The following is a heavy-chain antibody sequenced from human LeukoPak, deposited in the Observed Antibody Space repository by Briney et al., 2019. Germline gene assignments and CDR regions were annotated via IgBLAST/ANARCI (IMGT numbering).Heavy chain of an antibody. CDR3: ARARTTGSLNAFDI. J-gene: IGHJ3*02. D-gene: IGHD1-1*01. Sequence: PGGSLRLSCAASGFPFSDYYMNWVRQAPGKGLEWVSYISSSGSTIYYADSVKGRFTISRDNAKNSLYLQMNSLRAEDTAVYYCARARTTGSLNAFDIWGQGTMVTVSS. CDR2: ISSSGSTI. V-gene: IGHV3-11*01. CDR1: GFPFSDYY.